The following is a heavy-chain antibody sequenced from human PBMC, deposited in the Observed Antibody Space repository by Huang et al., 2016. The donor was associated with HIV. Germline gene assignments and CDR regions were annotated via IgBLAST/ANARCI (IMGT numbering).Heavy chain of an antibody. CDR2: INHSATT. Sequence: QVQLQQWGAGRLRPSETLSLTCAVYGGSFSTYYWTWLRQPPGKGLEWIGEINHSATTNYNSSRKSRVTMSVDTSKKQFSRRLNSVTAADTAVYYCARDGKQMAPHFDFWGQGTLVTVSS. CDR1: GGSFSTYY. V-gene: IGHV4-34*02. D-gene: IGHD2-8*01. J-gene: IGHJ4*02. CDR3: ARDGKQMAPHFDF.